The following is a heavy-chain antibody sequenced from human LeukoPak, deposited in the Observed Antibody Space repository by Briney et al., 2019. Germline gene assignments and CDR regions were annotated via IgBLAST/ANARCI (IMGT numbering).Heavy chain of an antibody. CDR2: IYSRST. CDR1: GGPISTFS. CDR3: ARHGKQPYHFDY. Sequence: SETLSLTCTVSGGPISTFSWSWLRQPPGKGPEWIGSIYSRSTNFNPSFKSRVAISVDTSKNQFSLRLNSLTTADTAVYYCARHGKQPYHFDYWGQGTLVTVSS. V-gene: IGHV4-59*01. D-gene: IGHD6-13*01. J-gene: IGHJ4*02.